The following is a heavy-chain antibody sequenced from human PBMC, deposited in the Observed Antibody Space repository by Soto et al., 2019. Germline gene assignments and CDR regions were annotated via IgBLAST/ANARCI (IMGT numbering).Heavy chain of an antibody. Sequence: ASVKVSCKASGYTFTSYGISWVRQAPGQGLEWMGWISAYNGNTNYAQKLQGRVTMTTDTSTSTAYMELRSLRSDDTAVYYCASGPWTYCSSTSCYLGGGMDVWGQGTTVTVSS. CDR3: ASGPWTYCSSTSCYLGGGMDV. J-gene: IGHJ6*02. V-gene: IGHV1-18*01. CDR1: GYTFTSYG. D-gene: IGHD2-2*01. CDR2: ISAYNGNT.